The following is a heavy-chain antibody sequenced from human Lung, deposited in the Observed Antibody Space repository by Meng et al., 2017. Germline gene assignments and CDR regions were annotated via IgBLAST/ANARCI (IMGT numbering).Heavy chain of an antibody. Sequence: QLVDAPRGQGLPSGALSLSGGGSEGTASSRNWCSWGRQPPGKGLGGIGEFYHSGGTKYNPALKSLVTIAVDKANNQFSLKLSSVTAADTAVYYCARSLAEALVPRTMFDYWGQRTLVTVSS. CDR3: ARSLAEALVPRTMFDY. J-gene: IGHJ4*02. D-gene: IGHD2/OR15-2a*01. CDR1: EGTASSRNW. CDR2: FYHSGGT. V-gene: IGHV4-4*02.